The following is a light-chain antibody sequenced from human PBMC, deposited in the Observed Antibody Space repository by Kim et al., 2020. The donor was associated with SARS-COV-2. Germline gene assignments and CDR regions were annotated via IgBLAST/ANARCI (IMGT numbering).Light chain of an antibody. CDR1: QSVSSN. V-gene: IGKV3-15*01. J-gene: IGKJ4*01. CDR3: QHYNDWPLT. Sequence: VSPGERATLSCRASQSVSSNLAWYQQKPGQAPRLLIYGVSTRATGIPARFSGSGSGTKFTLTISSLQSEDFAFYYCQHYNDWPLTFGGGTKVDIK. CDR2: GVS.